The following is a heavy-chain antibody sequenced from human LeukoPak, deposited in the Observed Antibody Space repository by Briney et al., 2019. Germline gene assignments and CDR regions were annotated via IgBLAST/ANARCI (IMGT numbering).Heavy chain of an antibody. CDR2: IYSDGRT. Sequence: GGSLRLSCAASGFTVSSSHLTWVRQAPGKGLEWLSLIYSDGRTYYADSVRGRFTISRDNSKNTLYLQMNSLRVEDTAVFYCVRPKHSSISWLHYGMDVWGQGTTVTVSS. CDR3: VRPKHSSISWLHYGMDV. J-gene: IGHJ6*02. CDR1: GFTVSSSH. V-gene: IGHV3-66*04. D-gene: IGHD2-2*01.